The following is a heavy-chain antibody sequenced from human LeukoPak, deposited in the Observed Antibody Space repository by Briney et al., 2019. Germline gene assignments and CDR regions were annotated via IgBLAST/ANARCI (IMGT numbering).Heavy chain of an antibody. Sequence: GGSLRLSCAASGFTFSSYSMNWVRQAPGKGLEWVSSISSSSSYIYYADSVKGRFTISRDNAKNSLYLQMNSLRAEDTAVYYCASSEYYDSSGFLPWGQGTLVTVSS. D-gene: IGHD3-22*01. J-gene: IGHJ5*02. CDR1: GFTFSSYS. CDR2: ISSSSSYI. CDR3: ASSEYYDSSGFLP. V-gene: IGHV3-21*01.